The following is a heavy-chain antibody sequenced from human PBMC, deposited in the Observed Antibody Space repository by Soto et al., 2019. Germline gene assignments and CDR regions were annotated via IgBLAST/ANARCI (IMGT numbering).Heavy chain of an antibody. D-gene: IGHD6-13*01. CDR3: ARGRWFAAAGTWLDY. V-gene: IGHV4-34*01. CDR2: INHSGST. J-gene: IGHJ4*02. CDR1: GGSFSGYY. Sequence: SETLSLTCAVYGGSFSGYYWSWIRQPPGKGLEWIGEINHSGSTNYNPSLKSRVTISVDTSKNQFSLKLSSVTAADTAVYYCARGRWFAAAGTWLDYWGQGTRVTVSS.